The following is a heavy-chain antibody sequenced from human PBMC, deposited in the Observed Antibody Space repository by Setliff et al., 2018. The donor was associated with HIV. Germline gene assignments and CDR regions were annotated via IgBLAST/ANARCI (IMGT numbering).Heavy chain of an antibody. CDR3: TRQSPVAGSGAFDI. CDR2: IYTSGNTNYNPST. CDR1: GDSISSGGYY. Sequence: PSETLSLTCTVSGDSISSGGYYWSWIRQPARQGLEWIGRIYTSGNTNYNPSTNYNPSLKSRIAISLETSRNQFSLRVTSVTATDTAVYYCTRQSPVAGSGAFDIWGQGTMVTVS. J-gene: IGHJ3*02. V-gene: IGHV4-61*02. D-gene: IGHD6-19*01.